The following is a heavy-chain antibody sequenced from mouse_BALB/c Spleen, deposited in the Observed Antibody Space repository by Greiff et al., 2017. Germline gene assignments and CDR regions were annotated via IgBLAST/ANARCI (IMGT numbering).Heavy chain of an antibody. V-gene: IGHV2-6-2*01. D-gene: IGHD2-10*01. CDR1: GFSLTSYG. Sequence: VMLVESGPDLVAPSQSLSITCTVSGFSLTSYGVHWVRQPPGKGLEWLVVIWSDGSTTYNSALKSRLSISKDNSKSQVFLKMNSLQTDDTAMYYCARHRAYYGNYGAMDYWGQGTSVTVSS. J-gene: IGHJ4*01. CDR3: ARHRAYYGNYGAMDY. CDR2: IWSDGST.